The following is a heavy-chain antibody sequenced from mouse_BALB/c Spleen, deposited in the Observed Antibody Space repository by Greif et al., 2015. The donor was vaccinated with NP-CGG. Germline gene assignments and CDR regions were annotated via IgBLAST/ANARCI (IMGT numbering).Heavy chain of an antibody. CDR2: IWSDGST. Sequence: QVQLKQSGPGLVAPSQSLSITCTISGFSLTSYGVHWVRQPPGKGLEWLVVIWSDGSTTYNSALKSRLSISKDNSKSXVFLKMNSLQTDDTAMYYCARHSKGDYAMDYWGQGTSVTVSS. CDR1: GFSLTSYG. CDR3: ARHSKGDYAMDY. V-gene: IGHV2-6-1*01. J-gene: IGHJ4*01.